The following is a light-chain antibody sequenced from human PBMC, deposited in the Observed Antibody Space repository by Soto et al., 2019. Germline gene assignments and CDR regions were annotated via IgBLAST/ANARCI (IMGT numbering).Light chain of an antibody. J-gene: IGLJ1*01. CDR1: SSDVGAYDY. CDR2: EIN. Sequence: QSALTQPPSASGSPGQSVTISCTCTSSDVGAYDYVSWYQQHPGKAPKLMIYEINKRPSGVPDRFSGSKSGNTASLTVSGLQAEDEADYYCSSFAGSNNFPYVFGTGTKVTVL. V-gene: IGLV2-8*01. CDR3: SSFAGSNNFPYV.